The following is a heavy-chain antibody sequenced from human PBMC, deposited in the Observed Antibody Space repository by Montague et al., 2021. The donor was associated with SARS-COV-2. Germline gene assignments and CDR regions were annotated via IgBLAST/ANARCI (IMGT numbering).Heavy chain of an antibody. V-gene: IGHV4-59*02. CDR3: ARENTVTTFGGPYYIDS. J-gene: IGHJ4*02. Sequence: SETRSLTCIVSGSSVRSYYWSWIRQPPGRGLEWIGYIYDSGSTNYNPSLKGRVTISVDTSKNQFSLKLSSVTAADTAVYYCARENTVTTFGGPYYIDSWGQGTLVTVSA. CDR2: IYDSGST. CDR1: GSSVRSYY. D-gene: IGHD3-10*02.